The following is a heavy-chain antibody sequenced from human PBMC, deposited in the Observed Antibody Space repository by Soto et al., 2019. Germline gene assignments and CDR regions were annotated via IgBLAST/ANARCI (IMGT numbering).Heavy chain of an antibody. D-gene: IGHD1-7*01. V-gene: IGHV1-8*01. Sequence: ASVKVSCKASGYTFTSYAINWVRQATGQGLEWMGWMNPNSGNTAYAQKFQGRVTMTRNTSISTAYMELSSLRSEDTAVYYCARERTGPNYFDYWGQGTLVTVSS. J-gene: IGHJ4*02. CDR1: GYTFTSYA. CDR3: ARERTGPNYFDY. CDR2: MNPNSGNT.